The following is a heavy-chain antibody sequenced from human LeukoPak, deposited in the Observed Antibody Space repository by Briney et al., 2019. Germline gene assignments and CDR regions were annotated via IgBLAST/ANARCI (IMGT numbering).Heavy chain of an antibody. CDR3: ARAGYDYGDSLDF. V-gene: IGHV1-2*02. CDR1: GYPFGTYY. D-gene: IGHD4-17*01. J-gene: IGHJ4*02. CDR2: INPKNGAT. Sequence: ASVKVSCKASGYPFGTYYIHWVRQAPGQGLEWVGCINPKNGATNYTQRFQGRITLTTVTSVTTAYMDLSRLTSDDTAVYFCARAGYDYGDSLDFWGQGTLPTVSS.